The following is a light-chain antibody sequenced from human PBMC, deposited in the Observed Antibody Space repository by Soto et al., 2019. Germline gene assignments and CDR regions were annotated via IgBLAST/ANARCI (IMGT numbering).Light chain of an antibody. Sequence: QSVLTQPPSVSRAPGERVTLSCTGSSSNIGAGYDVHWYQQFPGTAPKLLIYDNNRRPSGVPDRFSASKSGTSASLAITGLQTEDEADYHCQSYDSSLSGVVFGGGTKLTVL. V-gene: IGLV1-40*01. CDR3: QSYDSSLSGVV. J-gene: IGLJ2*01. CDR2: DNN. CDR1: SSNIGAGYD.